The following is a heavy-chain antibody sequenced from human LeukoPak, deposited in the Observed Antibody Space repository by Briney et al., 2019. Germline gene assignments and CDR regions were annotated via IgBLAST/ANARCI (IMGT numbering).Heavy chain of an antibody. J-gene: IGHJ6*02. V-gene: IGHV4-4*07. D-gene: IGHD3-22*01. CDR1: GGSISSYY. Sequence: SETLSLTCTVSGGSISSYYWSWIRQPAGKGLEWIGRFYTSGSTNYNPSRKSRVTMSVDTSKNQFSLKLSSVTAADTAVYYCAREGSVYDSSGYLTMTYYYYGMDVWGQGTTVTVSS. CDR3: AREGSVYDSSGYLTMTYYYYGMDV. CDR2: FYTSGST.